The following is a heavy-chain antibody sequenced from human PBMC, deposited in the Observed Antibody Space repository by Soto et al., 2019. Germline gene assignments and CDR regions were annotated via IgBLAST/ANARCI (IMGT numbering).Heavy chain of an antibody. CDR1: GFTFSNAW. CDR3: ASRSSGWYFDY. Sequence: GGSLRLSCAGSGFTFSNAWMNWVRQAPGKGLEWVSVISGSGGSTYYADSVKGRFTISRDNSKNTLYLQMNSLRAEDTAVYYCASRSSGWYFDYWGQGTLVTVSS. CDR2: ISGSGGST. V-gene: IGHV3-23*01. J-gene: IGHJ4*02. D-gene: IGHD6-19*01.